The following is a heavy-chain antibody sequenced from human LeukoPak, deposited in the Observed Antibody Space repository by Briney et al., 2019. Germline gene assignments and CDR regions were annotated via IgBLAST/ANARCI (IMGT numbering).Heavy chain of an antibody. D-gene: IGHD3-3*01. CDR3: ARVLSDFWSGYYYDY. CDR1: GFTFSSYA. V-gene: IGHV3-30*14. Sequence: GGSLRLSCAASGFTFSSYAMHWVRQAPGKGLEWVAVISYDGSNKYYADSVKGRFTISRDNAKNSLYLQMNSLRAEDTAVYYCARVLSDFWSGYYYDYWGQGTLVTVSS. CDR2: ISYDGSNK. J-gene: IGHJ4*02.